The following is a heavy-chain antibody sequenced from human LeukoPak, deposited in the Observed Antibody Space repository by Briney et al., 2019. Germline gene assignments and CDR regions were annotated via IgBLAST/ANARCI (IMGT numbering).Heavy chain of an antibody. J-gene: IGHJ6*03. D-gene: IGHD6-19*01. CDR2: ISYDGSDE. CDR1: GFISNMYA. CDR3: AREGQWGPHSPGNYHYMDV. V-gene: IGHV3-30*04. Sequence: PGRSLRLSCGASGFISNMYAIHWVRQAPGKGLEWVAVISYDGSDEKYADSVKGRFTISRDSSKNTLSLQMNSLRVEDTAVYYCAREGQWGPHSPGNYHYMDVWGRGTTVTVSS.